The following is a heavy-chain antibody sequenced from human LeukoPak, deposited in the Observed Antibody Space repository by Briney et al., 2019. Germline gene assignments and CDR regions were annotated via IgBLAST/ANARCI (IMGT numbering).Heavy chain of an antibody. V-gene: IGHV4-39*01. D-gene: IGHD6-6*01. CDR1: GGSIRSSYYY. Sequence: PSETLSLTCTVSGGSIRSSYYYWGWIRQPPGKGLEWIGSIYDSGSTYYNPSLKSRVTISVDTSKNQFSLKLNSVTAADTAVYYCARGSIAARGGWFDPWGQGTLVTVSS. CDR3: ARGSIAARGGWFDP. CDR2: IYDSGST. J-gene: IGHJ5*02.